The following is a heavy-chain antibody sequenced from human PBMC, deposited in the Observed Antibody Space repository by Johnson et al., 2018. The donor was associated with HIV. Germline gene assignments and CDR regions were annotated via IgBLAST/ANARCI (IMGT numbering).Heavy chain of an antibody. Sequence: VQLVESGGGVVQPGRSLRLSCAASGFTFSTYGMHWVRQAPGTGLEWVALISYNGTNKYYADSVKGRFTISRDNSKNTLFLQMNSLRAEDTAVYYCARLPSGYSRDDFDIWGQGTMVTVSS. D-gene: IGHD5-18*01. CDR2: ISYNGTNK. V-gene: IGHV3-30*03. CDR3: ARLPSGYSRDDFDI. CDR1: GFTFSTYG. J-gene: IGHJ3*02.